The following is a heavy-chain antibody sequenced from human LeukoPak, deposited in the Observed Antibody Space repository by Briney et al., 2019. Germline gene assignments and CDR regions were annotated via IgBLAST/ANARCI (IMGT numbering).Heavy chain of an antibody. Sequence: ASVKVSCKASGYTFTGYYMHWVRQAPGQGLEWMGRINPNSGRTNYAQKFQGRVTMTRDTSISTAYMELSRLRSDDTAVYYCARETRRGPFDYWGQGTLVTVSS. CDR2: INPNSGRT. CDR3: ARETRRGPFDY. D-gene: IGHD3-10*01. J-gene: IGHJ4*02. V-gene: IGHV1-2*06. CDR1: GYTFTGYY.